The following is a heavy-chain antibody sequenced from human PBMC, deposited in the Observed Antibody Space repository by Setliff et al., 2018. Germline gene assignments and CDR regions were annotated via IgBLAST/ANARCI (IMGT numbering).Heavy chain of an antibody. V-gene: IGHV3-21*04. D-gene: IGHD6-19*01. CDR3: IRDTSGRDAFDI. Sequence: PGGSLRLSCVASGLPFSNSNMNWVRQAPGEGLEWVSSISSISNYIYYADSVKGRFTISRYNSKNTLYLQMNSLRAEDTAVYYCIRDTSGRDAFDIWGQGTMVTVS. J-gene: IGHJ3*02. CDR2: ISSISNYI. CDR1: GLPFSNSN.